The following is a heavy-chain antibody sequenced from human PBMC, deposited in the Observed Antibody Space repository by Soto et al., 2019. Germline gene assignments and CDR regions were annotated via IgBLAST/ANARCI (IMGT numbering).Heavy chain of an antibody. V-gene: IGHV3-23*01. J-gene: IGHJ4*02. CDR1: GFTFSSYA. CDR2: ISGSGGST. CDR3: AKDLGPVVPAAMTFDY. D-gene: IGHD2-2*01. Sequence: QPGGSLRLSCAASGFTFSSYAMSWVRQAPGKGLEWVSAISGSGGSTYYADSVKGRFTISRDNSKNTLYLQMNSLRAEDTAVYYCAKDLGPVVPAAMTFDYWGQGTLVTVSS.